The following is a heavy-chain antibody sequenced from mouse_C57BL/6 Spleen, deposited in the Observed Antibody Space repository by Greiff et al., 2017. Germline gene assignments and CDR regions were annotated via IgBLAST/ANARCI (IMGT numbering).Heavy chain of an antibody. CDR1: GYAFSSSW. Sequence: QVQLQQSGPELVKPGASVKISCKASGYAFSSSWMNWVKQRPGKGLEWIGRIYPGDGDTNYNGKFKGKATLTADKSSSTAYMQLSSLTSEDSAVYFCARIRFGAYWGQGTLVTVSA. J-gene: IGHJ3*01. V-gene: IGHV1-82*01. CDR3: ARIRFGAY. CDR2: IYPGDGDT.